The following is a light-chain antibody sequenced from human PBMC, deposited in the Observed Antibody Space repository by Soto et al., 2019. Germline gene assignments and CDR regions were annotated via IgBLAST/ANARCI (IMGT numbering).Light chain of an antibody. CDR3: QQYGSL. J-gene: IGKJ5*01. CDR1: QSVSSSY. V-gene: IGKV3-20*01. CDR2: GAS. Sequence: EILLTQSPGTLSLSPGERATLSCRASQSVSSSYLAWYQQKPGQAPRLLIYGASSRATGIPDRFSGSGSGTDFTLTISRLEPEDFAVYYCQQYGSLFGQGTRLEIK.